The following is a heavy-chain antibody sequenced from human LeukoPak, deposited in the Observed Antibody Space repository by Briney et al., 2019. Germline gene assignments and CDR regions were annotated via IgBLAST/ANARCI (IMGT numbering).Heavy chain of an antibody. CDR1: GYTFTGYY. Sequence: ASVKVPCKASGYTFTGYYMHWVRQAPGQGLEWMGWINPNSGGTNYAQKFQGWVTMTRDTSISTAYMELSRLRSDDMAVYYCARGPGYCSSTSCYPETGDYLFDYWGQGTLVTVSS. J-gene: IGHJ4*02. CDR2: INPNSGGT. V-gene: IGHV1-2*04. CDR3: ARGPGYCSSTSCYPETGDYLFDY. D-gene: IGHD2-2*01.